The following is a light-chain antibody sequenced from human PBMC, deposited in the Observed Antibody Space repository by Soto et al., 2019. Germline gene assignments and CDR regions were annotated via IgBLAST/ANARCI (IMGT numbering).Light chain of an antibody. Sequence: EIGMTQAPATLSVSPWERATLSCRASQSVSSNLAWYQQKPGQAPRVLIYGASTRATGIPARFSGSGSGTEFTLTISSLQSEDFSVYYCQQYNNWPFTFGPGTKVDIK. CDR3: QQYNNWPFT. CDR2: GAS. CDR1: QSVSSN. J-gene: IGKJ3*01. V-gene: IGKV3-15*01.